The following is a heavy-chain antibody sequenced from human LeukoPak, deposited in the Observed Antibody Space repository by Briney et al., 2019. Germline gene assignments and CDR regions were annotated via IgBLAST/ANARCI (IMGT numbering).Heavy chain of an antibody. D-gene: IGHD1-14*01. V-gene: IGHV3-7*01. CDR2: IKQDGGEK. CDR3: TKSGTTFDY. Sequence: GGSLRLSCEASGFSFSSYWMSWVRLAPGKGLEWVANIKQDGGEKYYVDSVKGRFTISRDNAKNSVYLQMNNLRAADTAMYYCTKSGTTFDYWGLGTLVTVSS. CDR1: GFSFSSYW. J-gene: IGHJ4*02.